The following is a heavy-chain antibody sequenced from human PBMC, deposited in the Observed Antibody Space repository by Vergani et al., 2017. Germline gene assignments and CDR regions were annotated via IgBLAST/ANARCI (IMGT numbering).Heavy chain of an antibody. J-gene: IGHJ5*02. CDR3: ARFYSSGCYWFDP. D-gene: IGHD6-19*01. Sequence: EVQLVESGGGLVQPGGSLRLSCAASGFTVSSNYMSWVRQAQGKGLEWVSVIYSGGSTYYADSVKGRFTISRDNSKNTLYLQMNSLGAEDTAVYYCARFYSSGCYWFDPWGQGTLVTVSS. CDR2: IYSGGST. CDR1: GFTVSSNY. V-gene: IGHV3-66*02.